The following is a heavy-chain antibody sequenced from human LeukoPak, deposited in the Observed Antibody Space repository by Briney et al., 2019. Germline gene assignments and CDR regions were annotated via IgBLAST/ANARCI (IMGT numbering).Heavy chain of an antibody. CDR1: GVSISNHY. J-gene: IGHJ5*02. V-gene: IGHV4-59*11. Sequence: AETLSLTCTVSGVSISNHYWSWVRQAPGRGQEWVGYIYYRGSSKYNPSLNSPVTISVDPSKNQFSLKLSSVTAADTAVYYCARNGADPPINWFDPWGQGTLVTVSS. D-gene: IGHD2-21*01. CDR2: IYYRGSS. CDR3: ARNGADPPINWFDP.